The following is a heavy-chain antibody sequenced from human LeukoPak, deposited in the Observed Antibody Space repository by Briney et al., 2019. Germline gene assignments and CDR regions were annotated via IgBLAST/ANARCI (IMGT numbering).Heavy chain of an antibody. CDR1: GFTFSTYA. CDR2: ISFDGVNT. Sequence: GGSLRLSCAASGFTFSTYAIHWVRQAPGKGLEWVAVISFDGVNTFYADSVKGRFTISRDNSNNTVYLQMNNLRPEDTAVFYCARADDSSSGYFDYWGQGTLVTVSS. V-gene: IGHV3-30*04. CDR3: ARADDSSSGYFDY. D-gene: IGHD6-6*01. J-gene: IGHJ4*02.